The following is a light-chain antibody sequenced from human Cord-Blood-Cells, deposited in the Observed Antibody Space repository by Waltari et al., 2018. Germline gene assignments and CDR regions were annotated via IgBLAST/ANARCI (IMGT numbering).Light chain of an antibody. V-gene: IGKV1-33*01. Sequence: DIKMTQSPYSLSASVGGRVTITCQASQDISNYLNWYQQKPGKAPKLLIYDASNLETGVPSRFSGSGSGTDFTFTISSLQPEDIATYYCQQYDNLPFTFGPGTKVDIK. J-gene: IGKJ3*01. CDR3: QQYDNLPFT. CDR1: QDISNY. CDR2: DAS.